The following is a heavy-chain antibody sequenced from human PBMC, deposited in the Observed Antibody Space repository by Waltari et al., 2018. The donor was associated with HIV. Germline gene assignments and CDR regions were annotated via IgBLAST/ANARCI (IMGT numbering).Heavy chain of an antibody. CDR1: GGSISSGDYY. CDR3: ARGGLTMVRGVDFDY. J-gene: IGHJ4*02. D-gene: IGHD3-10*01. CDR2: IYYSGST. V-gene: IGHV4-30-4*01. Sequence: QVQLQESGPGLVKPSQTLSLTCTVSGGSISSGDYYWSWIRQPPGKGLEWIGYIYYSGSTYYNPSLKSRVTISVDRSKKQFSLKLSSVTAADTTVYYCARGGLTMVRGVDFDYWGQGTLVTVSS.